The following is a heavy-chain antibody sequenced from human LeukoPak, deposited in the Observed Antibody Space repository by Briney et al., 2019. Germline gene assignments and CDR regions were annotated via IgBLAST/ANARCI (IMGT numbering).Heavy chain of an antibody. V-gene: IGHV3-7*01. CDR1: GFTFSSYW. J-gene: IGHJ4*02. D-gene: IGHD5-18*01. CDR2: IKQDGSEK. Sequence: LSGGSLRLSCAASGFTFSSYWMSWVRQAPGKGLEWVANIKQDGSEKYYVDSVKGRFTISRDNAKNSLYLQMNSLRAEDTAVCYCARDWSTAMVTGGDFDYWGQGTLVTVSS. CDR3: ARDWSTAMVTGGDFDY.